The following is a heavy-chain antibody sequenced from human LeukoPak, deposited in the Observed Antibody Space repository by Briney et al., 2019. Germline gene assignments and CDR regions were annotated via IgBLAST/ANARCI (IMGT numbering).Heavy chain of an antibody. J-gene: IGHJ4*02. CDR3: ASGYDSSGYIPLAY. D-gene: IGHD3-22*01. CDR1: GGSFSGYY. Sequence: SETLSPTCAVYGGSFSGYYWSWIRQPPGKGLEWIGEINHSGSTNYNPSLKSRVTISVDTSKNQFSLKLSSATAADTAVYYCASGYDSSGYIPLAYWGQGTLVTVSS. V-gene: IGHV4-34*01. CDR2: INHSGST.